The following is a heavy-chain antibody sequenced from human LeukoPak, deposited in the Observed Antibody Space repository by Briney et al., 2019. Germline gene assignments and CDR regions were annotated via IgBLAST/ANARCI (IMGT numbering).Heavy chain of an antibody. D-gene: IGHD3-10*01. CDR2: IVVGSGNT. CDR1: GFTFTSSA. Sequence: VPSVKFSCKASGFTFTSSAMQWVRQARGQRLEWIGWIVVGSGNTNYAQKFQERVTITRDMSTSTAYMELSSLRSEDTAVYYCAAALYGSGSYNYWGQGTLVTVSS. J-gene: IGHJ4*02. CDR3: AAALYGSGSYNY. V-gene: IGHV1-58*02.